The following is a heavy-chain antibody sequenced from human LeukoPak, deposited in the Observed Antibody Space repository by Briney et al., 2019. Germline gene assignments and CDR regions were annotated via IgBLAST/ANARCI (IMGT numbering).Heavy chain of an antibody. CDR2: IWYDGSNK. Sequence: GGSLRLSCAASGFTFSSYGMHWVRQAPGKGLEWVAVIWYDGSNKYYADSVKGRFTISRDNSKNTLYLQMNSLRAEDTAVYYCAADHDYYDSSGYYFWIWGQGTMVTVSS. D-gene: IGHD3-22*01. CDR1: GFTFSSYG. CDR3: AADHDYYDSSGYYFWI. J-gene: IGHJ3*02. V-gene: IGHV3-33*01.